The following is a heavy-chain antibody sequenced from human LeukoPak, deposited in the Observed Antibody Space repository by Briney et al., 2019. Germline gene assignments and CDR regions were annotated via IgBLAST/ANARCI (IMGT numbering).Heavy chain of an antibody. V-gene: IGHV3-23*01. CDR3: AKDQSLPRFGVVIHYYFDY. Sequence: GGSLRLSCAASGVTLSSYAMSWARQAPGKGLEWVSGISSSGSGGNTYYADSAKGRFTISRDNSKNTLYLQMNSLRAEDTAVYYCAKDQSLPRFGVVIHYYFDYWGQGTLVTVSS. CDR1: GVTLSSYA. J-gene: IGHJ4*02. CDR2: ISSSGSGGNT. D-gene: IGHD3-3*01.